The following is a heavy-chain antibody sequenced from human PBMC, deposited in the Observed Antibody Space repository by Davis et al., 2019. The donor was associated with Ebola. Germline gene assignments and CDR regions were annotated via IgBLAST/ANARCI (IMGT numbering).Heavy chain of an antibody. CDR3: AKGTRRSGWLYPVFDY. D-gene: IGHD6-19*01. V-gene: IGHV3-23*01. CDR1: GFTFSSYW. CDR2: ISGSGGST. J-gene: IGHJ4*02. Sequence: PGGSLRLSCAASGFTFSSYWMSWVRQAPGKGLEWVSAISGSGGSTYYADSVKGRFTISRDNSKNTLYLQMNSLRAEDTAVYYCAKGTRRSGWLYPVFDYWGQGTLVTVSS.